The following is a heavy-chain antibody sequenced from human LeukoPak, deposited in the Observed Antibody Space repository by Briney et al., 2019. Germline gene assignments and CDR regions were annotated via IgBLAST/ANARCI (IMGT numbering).Heavy chain of an antibody. V-gene: IGHV3-33*06. J-gene: IGHJ6*03. Sequence: GGSLRPSCAASGFTFSSYGMHWVRQAPGKGLEWVAVIWYDGSNKYYADSVKGRFTISRDNSKNTLYLQMNSLRAEDTAVYYCAKDHQQPPNHYMDVWGKGTTVTVSS. CDR1: GFTFSSYG. D-gene: IGHD6-13*01. CDR3: AKDHQQPPNHYMDV. CDR2: IWYDGSNK.